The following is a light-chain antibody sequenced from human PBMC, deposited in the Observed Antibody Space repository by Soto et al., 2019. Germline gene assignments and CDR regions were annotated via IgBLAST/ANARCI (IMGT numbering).Light chain of an antibody. CDR1: SSDVGGYNY. V-gene: IGLV2-14*01. J-gene: IGLJ1*01. CDR2: EVT. Sequence: QSALTQPASVSGSPGQSITISCTGTSSDVGGYNYVSWYQQHPGKVPKLMIYEVTNRPSGVSNRFSGSKSGNTASLTISGLQAEDESDYYCSSYTTSYTPLYVFGTGTKLTVL. CDR3: SSYTTSYTPLYV.